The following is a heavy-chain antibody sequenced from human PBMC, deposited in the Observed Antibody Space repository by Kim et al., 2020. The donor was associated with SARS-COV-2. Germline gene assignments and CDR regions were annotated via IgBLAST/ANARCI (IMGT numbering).Heavy chain of an antibody. CDR2: ANESANT. CDR1: GGSLSSSSYY. J-gene: IGHJ4*01. Sequence: SETLSLTCAVSGGSLSSSSYYWVWLLQAPGKGWDGIVTANESANTYYNPTLKSPVSISTYTSKNQLTLRPGSVTAAATSFYDCARYHRCSSGWDVAFYY. V-gene: IGHV4-39*01. CDR3: ARYHRCSSGWDVAFYY. D-gene: IGHD6-19*01.